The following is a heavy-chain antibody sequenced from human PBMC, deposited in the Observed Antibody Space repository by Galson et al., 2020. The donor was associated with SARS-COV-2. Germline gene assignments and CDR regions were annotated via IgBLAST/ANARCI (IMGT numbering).Heavy chain of an antibody. CDR3: AKGDYYGSGSYLTTPFDY. V-gene: IGHV3-30*18. J-gene: IGHJ4*02. CDR2: ISYDGSNK. CDR1: GFTFSSYG. Sequence: GGSLRLSCAASGFTFSSYGMHWVRQAPGKGLEWVAVISYDGSNKYYADSVKGRFTISRDNSKNTLYLQMNSLRAEDMAVYYCAKGDYYGSGSYLTTPFDYWGQETLVTVSS. D-gene: IGHD3-10*01.